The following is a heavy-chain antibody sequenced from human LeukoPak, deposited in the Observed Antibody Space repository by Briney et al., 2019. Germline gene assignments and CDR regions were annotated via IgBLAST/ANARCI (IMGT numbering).Heavy chain of an antibody. CDR3: ARERGILTGYYYYYFDY. CDR1: GFTFSSYA. D-gene: IGHD3-9*01. J-gene: IGHJ4*02. CDR2: ISYDGSNK. V-gene: IGHV3-30*14. Sequence: GRSLRLSCAASGFTFSSYAMHWVRQAPGKGLEWVAVISYDGSNKYYADSVKGRFTISRDNSKNTLYLQMNSLRAEDTAVYYCARERGILTGYYYYYFDYWGQGTLVTVSS.